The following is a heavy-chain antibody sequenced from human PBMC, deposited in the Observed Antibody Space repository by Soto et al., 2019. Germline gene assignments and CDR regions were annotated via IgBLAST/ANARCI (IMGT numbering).Heavy chain of an antibody. CDR2: IYWNDDK. J-gene: IGHJ3*02. D-gene: IGHD3-9*01. CDR3: VRTGVYDVLTGTFDI. Sequence: QITLKESGPTLVQPTQSLTLSCTFSGFLLSTKGVGVGWVRQPPGKAPEWLAHIYWNDDKRYSPSLKGRLIITKDMSKKEVVLTLTMMDTVDTGTYYFVRTGVYDVLTGTFDIWGQGTIVSVSS. V-gene: IGHV2-5*04. CDR1: GFLLSTKGVG.